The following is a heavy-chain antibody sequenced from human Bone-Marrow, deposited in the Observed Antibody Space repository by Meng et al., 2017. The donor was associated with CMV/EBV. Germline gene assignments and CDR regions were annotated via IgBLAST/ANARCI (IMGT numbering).Heavy chain of an antibody. J-gene: IGHJ6*02. Sequence: GESLKISCAASGFTFSDYYMSWIRQAPGKGLEWVSYISSSGSTIYYADSVKGRFTISRDNAKNSLYLQMNSLRAEDTAVYYCARDPKKGHGMDVWGPGNTVNVSS. CDR3: ARDPKKGHGMDV. CDR1: GFTFSDYY. CDR2: ISSSGSTI. V-gene: IGHV3-11*04.